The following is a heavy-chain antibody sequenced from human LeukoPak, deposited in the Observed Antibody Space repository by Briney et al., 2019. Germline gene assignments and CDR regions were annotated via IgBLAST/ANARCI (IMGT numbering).Heavy chain of an antibody. Sequence: KPSETLSLTCTVSGGSISSYYWSWIRQPPGKGLEWIGYIYYSGSTNYNPSLKSRVTISVDTCKNQFSLKLSSVTAADTAVYYCARAGYCSSTSCYAGYFDYWGQGTLVTVSS. J-gene: IGHJ4*02. D-gene: IGHD2-2*01. V-gene: IGHV4-59*01. CDR3: ARAGYCSSTSCYAGYFDY. CDR1: GGSISSYY. CDR2: IYYSGST.